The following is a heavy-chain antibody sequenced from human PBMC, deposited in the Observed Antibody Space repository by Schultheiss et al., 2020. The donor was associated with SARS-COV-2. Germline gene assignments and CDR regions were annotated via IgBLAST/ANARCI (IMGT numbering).Heavy chain of an antibody. V-gene: IGHV3-23*01. CDR3: ARMGELAYCGGDCYYGAFDI. CDR2: ISGSGGST. D-gene: IGHD2-21*02. Sequence: GGSLRLSCAASGFTFSSYAMSWVRQAPGKGLEWVSAISGSGGSTYYADSVKGRFTISRDNSKNTLYLQMNSLRAEDTAVYYCARMGELAYCGGDCYYGAFDIWGQGTMVTVSS. CDR1: GFTFSSYA. J-gene: IGHJ3*02.